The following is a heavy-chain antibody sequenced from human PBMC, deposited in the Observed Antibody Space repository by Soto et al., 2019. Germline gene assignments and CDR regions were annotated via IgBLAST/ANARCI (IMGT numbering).Heavy chain of an antibody. J-gene: IGHJ6*01. V-gene: IGHV5-10-1*01. Sequence: GESLKISCKGSGYSFTSYWISWVRQMPGKGLEWMGRIDPSDSYTNYSPSFQGHVTISADKSISTAYLQWSSLKTSDTAMYYCATPCPYSSSWDRPRGRDYGMDVWGQGTTVTVSS. CDR1: GYSFTSYW. D-gene: IGHD6-13*01. CDR2: IDPSDSYT. CDR3: ATPCPYSSSWDRPRGRDYGMDV.